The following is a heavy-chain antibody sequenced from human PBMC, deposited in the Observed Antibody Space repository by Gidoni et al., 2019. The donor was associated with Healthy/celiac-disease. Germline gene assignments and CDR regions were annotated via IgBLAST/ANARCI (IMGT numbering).Heavy chain of an antibody. V-gene: IGHV3-53*01. CDR2: IYSGGST. J-gene: IGHJ4*02. CDR3: VIQYDFWSGRPDY. CDR1: GFTVSSNY. Sequence: EVQLVESGGGLIQPGGSLSLSCAASGFTVSSNYMSWVRQAPGKGLEWVSVIYSGGSTYYADSVKGRFTISRDNSKNTLYLQMNSLRAEDTAVYYCVIQYDFWSGRPDYWGQGTLVTVSS. D-gene: IGHD3-3*01.